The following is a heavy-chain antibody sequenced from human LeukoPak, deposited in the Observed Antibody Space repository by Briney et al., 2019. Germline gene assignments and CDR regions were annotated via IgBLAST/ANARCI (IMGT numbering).Heavy chain of an antibody. V-gene: IGHV4-59*08. Sequence: SETLSLTCTVSGGSISSYYWSWIRQPPGKGLEWIGYIYYSGSTNYNPSPKSRVTISVDTSKNHLSLKLNSVTAADTAVYYCARAYYSDSNAPYYFDYWGQGTLVTVSS. CDR1: GGSISSYY. D-gene: IGHD3-22*01. CDR2: IYYSGST. J-gene: IGHJ4*02. CDR3: ARAYYSDSNAPYYFDY.